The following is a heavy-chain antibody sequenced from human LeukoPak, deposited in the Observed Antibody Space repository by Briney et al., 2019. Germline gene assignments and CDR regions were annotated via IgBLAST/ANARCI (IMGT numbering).Heavy chain of an antibody. CDR1: GFTFSSYG. D-gene: IGHD6-19*01. J-gene: IGHJ4*02. V-gene: IGHV3-33*06. CDR2: IWYDGSNK. CDR3: AKAGDSSGWYDPLDF. Sequence: GGSLRLSCAASGFTFSSYGMHWVRQAPGKGLEWVAVIWYDGSNKYYADSVKGRFTISRDNSKNTLYLQMNSLRAEDTAVYYCAKAGDSSGWYDPLDFWGQGTLVTVSS.